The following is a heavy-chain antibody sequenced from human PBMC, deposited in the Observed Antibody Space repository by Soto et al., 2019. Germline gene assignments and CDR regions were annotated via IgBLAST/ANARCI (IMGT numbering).Heavy chain of an antibody. D-gene: IGHD1-7*01. V-gene: IGHV6-1*01. J-gene: IGHJ5*02. CDR1: GDSVPSNSAA. CDR2: TYYRSKWFN. Sequence: SQTLSLTCAISGDSVPSNSAAWNWIRQSPSRGLEWLGRTYYRSKWFNDYTVSVKSRITINPDTSKNQFSLHLNSVTPEYTAVYYCARGWELHHWGQGALVTVSS. CDR3: ARGWELHH.